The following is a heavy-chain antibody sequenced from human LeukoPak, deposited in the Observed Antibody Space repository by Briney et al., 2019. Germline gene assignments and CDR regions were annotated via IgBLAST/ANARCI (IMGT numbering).Heavy chain of an antibody. CDR1: GFTFSSYA. CDR3: VRGGTTVTTFDY. CDR2: ISGSGGST. J-gene: IGHJ4*02. D-gene: IGHD4-17*01. Sequence: PGGSLRLSCAASGFTFSSYAMSWVRQAPGKGLEWVSAISGSGGSTYYADSVKGRFTISRDNSKNTLYLQMNSLRVEDTAIYYCVRGGTTVTTFDYWGQGTLVTVSS. V-gene: IGHV3-23*01.